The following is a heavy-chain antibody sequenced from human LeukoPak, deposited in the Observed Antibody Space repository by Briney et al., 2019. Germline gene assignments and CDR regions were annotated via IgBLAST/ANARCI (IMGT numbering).Heavy chain of an antibody. V-gene: IGHV3-53*01. CDR1: GFTVSSNY. Sequence: PGGSLRLSCAASGFTVSSNYMSWVRQAPGKGLEWVSVIYSGGSTYYADSVKGRFTISRDNSKNTLYLQMNSLRAEDTAVYYCASWYSSGWYPFDYWGQGTLVTVSS. J-gene: IGHJ4*02. D-gene: IGHD6-19*01. CDR3: ASWYSSGWYPFDY. CDR2: IYSGGST.